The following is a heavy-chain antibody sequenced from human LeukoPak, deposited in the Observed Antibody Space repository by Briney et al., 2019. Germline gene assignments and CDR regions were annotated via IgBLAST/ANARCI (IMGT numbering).Heavy chain of an antibody. CDR3: AKVMKGSERLTMVRGVIIKTAGLYYMDV. J-gene: IGHJ6*03. V-gene: IGHV3-23*01. Sequence: GGSLRLSCAASGFTLSSYAMSWVRQAPGKGLEWVSSISASGGSTNYADSVKGRFTISRDNSKNTVYLQMNSLRAEDTAVYYCAKVMKGSERLTMVRGVIIKTAGLYYMDVWSKGTTVTVSS. D-gene: IGHD3-10*01. CDR1: GFTLSSYA. CDR2: ISASGGST.